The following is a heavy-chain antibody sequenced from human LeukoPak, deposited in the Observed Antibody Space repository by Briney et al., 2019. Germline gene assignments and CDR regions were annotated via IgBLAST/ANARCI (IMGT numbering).Heavy chain of an antibody. V-gene: IGHV4-59*01. Sequence: PSENLSLTCTVSGGSISSYYWSWIRQPPGKGLEWIGYVYYSGISNYNPSLKSRVTISVDTSKNQFSLKLNSVTAADTAVYYCARDLGFCSSTSCYPWFDPWGQGTLVIVSS. J-gene: IGHJ5*02. D-gene: IGHD2-2*01. CDR2: VYYSGIS. CDR3: ARDLGFCSSTSCYPWFDP. CDR1: GGSISSYY.